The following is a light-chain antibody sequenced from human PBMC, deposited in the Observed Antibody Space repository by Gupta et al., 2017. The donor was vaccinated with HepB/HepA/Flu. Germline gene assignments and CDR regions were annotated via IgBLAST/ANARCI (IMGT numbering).Light chain of an antibody. V-gene: IGLV1-40*01. CDR2: GNS. CDR1: SSNIGAGYD. J-gene: IGLJ2*01. CDR3: QYSDSSLRGSV. Sequence: QSLLTQPPSVSGAPVQRVTISCTGSSSNIGAGYDVHWYQQLPGTDPKRLIYGNSNRPSGVKDRVSCYKSGNYASREINGLQAEEEADDYCQYSDSSLRGSVFGGGTKLTVL.